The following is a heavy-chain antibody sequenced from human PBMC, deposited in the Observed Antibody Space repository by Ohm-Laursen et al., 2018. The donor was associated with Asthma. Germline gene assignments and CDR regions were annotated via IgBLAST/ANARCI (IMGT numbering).Heavy chain of an antibody. CDR1: GFTFSSYG. J-gene: IGHJ4*02. Sequence: SLRLSCAAPGFTFSSYGMHWVRQAPGKGLEWVAVISYDGSNKYYADSVKGRFTISRDNSKNTLYPQMNSLKTEDTAVYYCTRDEEMATIGMPYDSWGQGTQVTVSS. V-gene: IGHV3-30*03. CDR3: TRDEEMATIGMPYDS. D-gene: IGHD5-24*01. CDR2: ISYDGSNK.